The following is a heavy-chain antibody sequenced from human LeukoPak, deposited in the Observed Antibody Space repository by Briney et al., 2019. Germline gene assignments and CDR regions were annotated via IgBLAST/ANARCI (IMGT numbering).Heavy chain of an antibody. CDR3: ARRPTGYYFDY. V-gene: IGHV3-30-3*01. J-gene: IGHJ4*02. Sequence: GRSLRLSCAASGFTFSSYAMYWVCQAPGKGLEWVAVISYDESNKYYADSVKGRFTISRDNAKNSLYLQMNSLRAEDTAVYYCARRPTGYYFDYWGQGTLVTVSS. D-gene: IGHD3-9*01. CDR2: ISYDESNK. CDR1: GFTFSSYA.